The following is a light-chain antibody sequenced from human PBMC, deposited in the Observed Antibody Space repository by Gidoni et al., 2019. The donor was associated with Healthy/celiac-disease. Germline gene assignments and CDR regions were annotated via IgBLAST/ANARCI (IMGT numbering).Light chain of an antibody. CDR1: QSISSY. V-gene: IGKV1-39*01. CDR2: AAS. Sequence: IQITQSPSPLSASVGNRVTISCRASQSISSYLNWYQQKPGKAPKLLIYAASSLQSGVPSRFSGSGSGTDFTLTISSLQPEDFATYYCQQSYSTPKTFXQXTKVEIK. J-gene: IGKJ1*01. CDR3: QQSYSTPKT.